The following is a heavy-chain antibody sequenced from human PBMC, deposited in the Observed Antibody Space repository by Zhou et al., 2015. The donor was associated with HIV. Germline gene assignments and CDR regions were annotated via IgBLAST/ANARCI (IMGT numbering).Heavy chain of an antibody. J-gene: IGHJ4*02. CDR1: GGTFSSYT. D-gene: IGHD3-22*01. CDR2: IIPILGIA. Sequence: QVQLVQSGAEVKKPGSSVKVSCKASGGTFSSYTISWVRQAPGQGLEWMGRIIPILGIANYAQKFQGRVTITADKSTSTAYMELSSLRSEDTAVYYCARRPDSSGTFDYWGQGTLVTVSS. V-gene: IGHV1-69*02. CDR3: ARRPDSSGTFDY.